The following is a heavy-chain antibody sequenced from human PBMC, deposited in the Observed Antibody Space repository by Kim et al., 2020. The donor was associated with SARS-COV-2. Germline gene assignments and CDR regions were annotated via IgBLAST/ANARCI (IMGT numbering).Heavy chain of an antibody. CDR3: VRDTSPGGADV. J-gene: IGHJ6*02. CDR1: GFTSNIYA. Sequence: GGSLRLSCAASGFTSNIYAMHWVRQVPGKGLEWVAGFHLDIIRKGYSDSVRGRFTIFSDNAKNSLYLQMNSLRVDDTALYFCVRDTSPGGADVWGQGTTVTVSS. V-gene: IGHV3-9*02. CDR2: FHLDIIRK. D-gene: IGHD3-16*01.